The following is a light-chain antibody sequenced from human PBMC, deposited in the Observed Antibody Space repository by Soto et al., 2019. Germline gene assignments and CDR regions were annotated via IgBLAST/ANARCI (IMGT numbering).Light chain of an antibody. V-gene: IGLV3-21*02. CDR1: NIGSNS. CDR3: QVWDSIIDHWV. CDR2: DDS. Sequence: SYELTQPPSVSVAPGQTDRITCGGYNIGSNSVHWYQQRPGQAPVLVVYDDSDRPSAIPERFSGSHSGNTATLTISRVEAGDEADYYCQVWDSIIDHWVFGGGTKLTVL. J-gene: IGLJ3*02.